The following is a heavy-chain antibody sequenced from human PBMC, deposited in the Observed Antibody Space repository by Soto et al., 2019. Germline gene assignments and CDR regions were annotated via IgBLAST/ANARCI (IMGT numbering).Heavy chain of an antibody. V-gene: IGHV1-69*13. CDR1: GGTFSSYA. CDR2: IIPIFGTA. D-gene: IGHD2-15*01. J-gene: IGHJ6*02. CDR3: ARAGNCSGGSCYHYYYGMDV. Sequence: SVKVSCKASGGTFSSYAISWVRQAPGQGLEWMGGIIPIFGTANYAQKFQGRATITADESTSTAYMELSSLRSEDTAVYYCARAGNCSGGSCYHYYYGMDVWGQGTTVTVSS.